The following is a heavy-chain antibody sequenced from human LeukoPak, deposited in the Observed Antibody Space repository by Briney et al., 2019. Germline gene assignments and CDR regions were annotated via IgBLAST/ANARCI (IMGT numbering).Heavy chain of an antibody. CDR3: ARDQLGGTMVRGFDP. CDR2: IYTSGST. CDR1: GGSISSGSYY. V-gene: IGHV4-61*02. Sequence: SETLSLTCTVSGGSISSGSYYWSWIRQPAGKGLEWIGRIYTSGSTNYNPSLKSRVTMSVDTSKNQFSLKLSSVTAADTAVYYCARDQLGGTMVRGFDPWGQGTLVTVSS. D-gene: IGHD3-10*01. J-gene: IGHJ5*02.